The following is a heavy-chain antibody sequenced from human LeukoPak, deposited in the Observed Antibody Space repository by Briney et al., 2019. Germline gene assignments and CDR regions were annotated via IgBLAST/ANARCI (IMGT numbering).Heavy chain of an antibody. CDR2: INPNSGGT. D-gene: IGHD6-13*01. J-gene: IGHJ4*02. Sequence: ASVKVSCKASGYTFTGYYMHWVRQAPGQGLEWMGWINPNSGGTNYAQKFQGRATMTRDTSISTAYMELSRLRSDDTAVYYCARDADNPSGIAAAGQIDYWGQGTLVTVSS. CDR3: ARDADNPSGIAAAGQIDY. V-gene: IGHV1-2*02. CDR1: GYTFTGYY.